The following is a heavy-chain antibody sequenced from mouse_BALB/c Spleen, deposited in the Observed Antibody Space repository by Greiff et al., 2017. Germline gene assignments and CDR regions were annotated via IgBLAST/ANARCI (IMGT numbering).Heavy chain of an antibody. J-gene: IGHJ1*01. CDR1: GFTFSSYG. CDR2: ISSGGSYT. V-gene: IGHV5-6*01. D-gene: IGHD1-1*01. CDR3: ARHCTTVVARYFDV. Sequence: EVMLVESGGDLVKPGGSLKLSCAASGFTFSSYGMSWVRQTPDKRLEWVATISSGGSYTYYPDSVKGRFTISRDNAKNTLYLQMSSLKFEDTAMYYCARHCTTVVARYFDVWGAGTTVTVSS.